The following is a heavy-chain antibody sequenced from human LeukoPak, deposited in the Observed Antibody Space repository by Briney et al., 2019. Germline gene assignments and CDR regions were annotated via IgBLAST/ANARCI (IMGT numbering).Heavy chain of an antibody. CDR3: ARHGIGCSGGSCYDVYYYYGMDV. J-gene: IGHJ6*02. CDR2: IYYSGST. Sequence: SETLSLTCTVSGGSISGYYWSWIRQPPGKGLEWIGYIYYSGSTNYNPSLKSRVTISVDTSKNQFSLKLSSVTAADTAVYYCARHGIGCSGGSCYDVYYYYGMDVWGQGTTVTVSS. V-gene: IGHV4-59*08. D-gene: IGHD2-15*01. CDR1: GGSISGYY.